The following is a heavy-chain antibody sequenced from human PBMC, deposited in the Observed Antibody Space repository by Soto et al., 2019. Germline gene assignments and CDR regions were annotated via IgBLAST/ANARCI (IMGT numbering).Heavy chain of an antibody. CDR2: ISYDGSNK. CDR3: AREYSSSATHHKFYYYYYYGMDV. V-gene: IGHV3-30-3*01. Sequence: GGSLRLSCAASGFTLSSYAMHWVRQAPGKGLEWVAVISYDGSNKYYADSVKGRFTISRDNSKNTLYLQMNSLRAEDTAVYYCAREYSSSATHHKFYYYYYYGMDVWGQGTTVTVSS. CDR1: GFTLSSYA. J-gene: IGHJ6*02. D-gene: IGHD6-6*01.